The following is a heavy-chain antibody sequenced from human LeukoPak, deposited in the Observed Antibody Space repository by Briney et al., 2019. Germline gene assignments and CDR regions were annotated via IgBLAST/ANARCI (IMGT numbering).Heavy chain of an antibody. D-gene: IGHD6-19*01. J-gene: IGHJ4*02. CDR1: GGSLSGYY. Sequence: SETLSLTCAVYGGSLSGYYWSWIRQPPGKGLEWIGEINHSGSTNYNPSLKSRVTISVDTSKNQFSLKLSSVTAADTAVYYCALTGYSSGWYDYWGQGTLVTVSS. V-gene: IGHV4-34*01. CDR3: ALTGYSSGWYDY. CDR2: INHSGST.